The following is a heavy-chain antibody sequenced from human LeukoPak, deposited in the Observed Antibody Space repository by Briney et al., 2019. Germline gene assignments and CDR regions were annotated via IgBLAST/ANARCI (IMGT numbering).Heavy chain of an antibody. J-gene: IGHJ5*02. Sequence: GGSLRLSCAASGFTFSSYSMNWVRQAPGKGLEWVSYNSSSSSTIYYADSVKGRFTISRDNAKNSLYLQMNSLRAEDTAVYYCARVGYCSGGSCYRFDPWGQGTLVTVSS. V-gene: IGHV3-48*01. D-gene: IGHD2-15*01. CDR3: ARVGYCSGGSCYRFDP. CDR1: GFTFSSYS. CDR2: NSSSSSTI.